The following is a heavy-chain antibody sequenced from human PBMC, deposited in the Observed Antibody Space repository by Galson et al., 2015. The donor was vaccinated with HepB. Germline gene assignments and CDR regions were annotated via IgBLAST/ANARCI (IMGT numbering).Heavy chain of an antibody. CDR1: GFTFSNYA. V-gene: IGHV3-23*01. CDR2: ISGIGGST. CDR3: AKDSEYSSGWYKY. J-gene: IGHJ4*02. D-gene: IGHD6-19*01. Sequence: SLRLSCAASGFTFSNYAMSWVRQAPGKGLEWVSGISGIGGSTYYADSVRGRFTISRDNSKNTLYLQMKSLRAEDTALYYCAKDSEYSSGWYKYWGQGTLVTVSS.